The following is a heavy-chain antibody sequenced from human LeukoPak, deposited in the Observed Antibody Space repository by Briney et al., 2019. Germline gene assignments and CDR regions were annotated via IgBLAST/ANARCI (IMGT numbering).Heavy chain of an antibody. CDR3: ARVDGISSTSHDYYYYMDV. Sequence: PGGSLRLSCAVSGLTFSNAWMSWVRQAPGKGLEWVGRTRNKANSYTTEYAASVKGRFTISRDDSKNSLYLQMNSLKTEDTAVYYCARVDGISSTSHDYYYYMDVWGKGTTVTVSS. D-gene: IGHD2-2*01. V-gene: IGHV3-72*01. J-gene: IGHJ6*03. CDR2: TRNKANSYTT. CDR1: GLTFSNAW.